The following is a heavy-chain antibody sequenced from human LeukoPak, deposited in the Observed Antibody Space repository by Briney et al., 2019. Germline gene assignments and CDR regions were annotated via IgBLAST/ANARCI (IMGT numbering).Heavy chain of an antibody. CDR3: ARGAFLGVVTYDAFDI. D-gene: IGHD3-3*01. Sequence: ASVKVSCKASGGTFSSYAISWVRQAPGQGLEWMGWINPNSGGTNYTQKFQGRVTMTRDTSISTAYMELSRLRSDDTAVYYCARGAFLGVVTYDAFDIWGQGTTVTVSS. CDR1: GGTFSSYA. V-gene: IGHV1-2*02. J-gene: IGHJ3*02. CDR2: INPNSGGT.